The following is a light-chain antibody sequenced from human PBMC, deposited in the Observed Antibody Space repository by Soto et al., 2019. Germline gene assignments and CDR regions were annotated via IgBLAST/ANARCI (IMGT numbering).Light chain of an antibody. V-gene: IGKV3D-20*02. J-gene: IGKJ5*01. Sequence: EIVLTQSPGTLSLSPGGRATLSCRASQSVSSSYLAWYQQKPGQAPRLLTYGASSRATGIPDRFSGSGSGTGFTLTISRLEPEDFAVYYCQQRSNWPPITFGQGTRLEIK. CDR1: QSVSSSY. CDR3: QQRSNWPPIT. CDR2: GAS.